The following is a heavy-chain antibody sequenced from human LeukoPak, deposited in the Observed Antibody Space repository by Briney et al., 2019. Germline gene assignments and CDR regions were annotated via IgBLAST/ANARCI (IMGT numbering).Heavy chain of an antibody. J-gene: IGHJ4*02. CDR1: GGSISSSSYY. CDR2: IYYSGST. V-gene: IGHV4-39*01. D-gene: IGHD6-6*01. CDR3: ARRGASSSEDY. Sequence: SETLSLTCSVSGGSISSSSYYWGWIRQPPGKGLEWIGSIYYSGSTYYNPSLESRVTISVDTSKNQFSLKVSSVTAADTAVYYCARRGASSSEDYWGQGTLVIVSS.